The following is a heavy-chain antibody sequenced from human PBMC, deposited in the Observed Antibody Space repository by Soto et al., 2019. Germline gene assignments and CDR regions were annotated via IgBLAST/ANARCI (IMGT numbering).Heavy chain of an antibody. V-gene: IGHV4-34*01. J-gene: IGHJ5*02. CDR2: INHSGST. D-gene: IGHD3-3*01. CDR1: GGSFSGYY. Sequence: SETLSLTCAVYGGSFSGYYWSWIRQPPGKGLEWIGEINHSGSTNYNPSLKSRVTISVDTSKNQFSLKLSSVTAADTAVYYCARSGFWSGYYMIGVSWFDPWGQGTLVTVSS. CDR3: ARSGFWSGYYMIGVSWFDP.